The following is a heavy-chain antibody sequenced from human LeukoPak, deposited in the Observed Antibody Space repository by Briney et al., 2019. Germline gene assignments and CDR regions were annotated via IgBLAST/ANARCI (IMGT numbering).Heavy chain of an antibody. CDR1: GYTFTGYY. Sequence: ASVKVSCKASGYTFTGYYMHWVRQAPGQGLEWMGWINPNSGGTNYAQKFQGRVTMTRDTSISTAYMELSRLRSDDTAVYYCARDTSIAARRVDYWGQGTLDTVSS. CDR3: ARDTSIAARRVDY. D-gene: IGHD6-6*01. V-gene: IGHV1-2*02. CDR2: INPNSGGT. J-gene: IGHJ4*02.